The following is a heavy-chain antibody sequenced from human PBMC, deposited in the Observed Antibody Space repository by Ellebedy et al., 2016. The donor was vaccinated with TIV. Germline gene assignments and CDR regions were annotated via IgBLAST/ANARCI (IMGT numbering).Heavy chain of an antibody. CDR2: ISYDGSNK. D-gene: IGHD3-10*01. J-gene: IGHJ5*02. CDR1: GFTFSNYY. CDR3: ARDSVNYGFLNWFDP. Sequence: GESLKISXAASGFTFSNYYMHWVRQAPGKGLEWVAVISYDGSNKYYADSVKGRFTISRDNSKNTLYLQMNSLRAEDTAVYYCARDSVNYGFLNWFDPWGQGTLVTVSS. V-gene: IGHV3-30*04.